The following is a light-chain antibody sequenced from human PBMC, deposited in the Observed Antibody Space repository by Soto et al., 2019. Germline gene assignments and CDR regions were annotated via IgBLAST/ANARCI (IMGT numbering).Light chain of an antibody. CDR2: AAS. Sequence: IQLTQSPSSLSASVGDRVTITCRASQGISSYLAWYQQKPGKAPKLLIYAASTLQSGVPSRFSGSGSGTDFTLTISCLQFEDFATYYCQQYNSYWTFGQGTKVDIK. V-gene: IGKV1-9*01. J-gene: IGKJ1*01. CDR3: QQYNSYWT. CDR1: QGISSY.